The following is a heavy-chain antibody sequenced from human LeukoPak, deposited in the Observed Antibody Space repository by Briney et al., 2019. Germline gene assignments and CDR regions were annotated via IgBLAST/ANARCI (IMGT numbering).Heavy chain of an antibody. CDR1: GFTFSTYA. V-gene: IGHV3-30-3*01. D-gene: IGHD3-3*01. CDR3: ARGFWSGSGY. J-gene: IGHJ4*02. CDR2: ISYDESSK. Sequence: GGSLRLSCAASGFTFSTYAMHWVHQAPGKGLEWVAVISYDESSKYYVDSVKGRFTISRDNAKNSLYLQMNSLRAEDTAVYYCARGFWSGSGYWGQGTLVTVSS.